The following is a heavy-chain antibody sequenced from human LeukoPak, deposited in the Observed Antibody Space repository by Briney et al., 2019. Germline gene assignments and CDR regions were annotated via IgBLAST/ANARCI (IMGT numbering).Heavy chain of an antibody. D-gene: IGHD3-22*01. V-gene: IGHV4-59*12. CDR3: ARDPRGYYDSSGYDY. Sequence: SETLSLTCTVSGGSISSYYWIWIRQPPGKGLEWIGYIYYSGSTYYNPSLKSRVTISVDTSKNQFSLKLSSVTAADTAVYYCARDPRGYYDSSGYDYWGQGTLVTVSS. CDR1: GGSISSYY. J-gene: IGHJ4*02. CDR2: IYYSGST.